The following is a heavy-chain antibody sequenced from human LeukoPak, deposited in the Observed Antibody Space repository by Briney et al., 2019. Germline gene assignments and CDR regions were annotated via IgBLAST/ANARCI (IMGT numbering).Heavy chain of an antibody. J-gene: IGHJ4*02. V-gene: IGHV3-21*01. Sequence: GGSLRLSCAASGFTFSSYSMNWVRQAPGKGLEWVSSISSSSSYIYYADSVKGRFTISRDNAKNSLYLQMNSLRAEDTAVYYCARVVGGSGHLDYWGQGTLVTVSS. CDR3: ARVVGGSGHLDY. D-gene: IGHD6-19*01. CDR1: GFTFSSYS. CDR2: ISSSSSYI.